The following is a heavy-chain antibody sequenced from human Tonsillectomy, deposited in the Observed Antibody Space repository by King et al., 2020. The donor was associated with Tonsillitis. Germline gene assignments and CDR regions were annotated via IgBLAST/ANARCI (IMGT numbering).Heavy chain of an antibody. CDR3: ARDKYYSYGFGY. D-gene: IGHD5-18*01. Sequence: VQLVESGGGLVKPGGSLRLSCAASGFTFSSYSMNWVRQAPGKGLEWVSSISSSSSYIYCADSVKGRFTISRDNAKNSLYLQMNSLRAEDTAVYYCARDKYYSYGFGYWGQGTLVTVSS. CDR1: GFTFSSYS. V-gene: IGHV3-21*01. CDR2: ISSSSSYI. J-gene: IGHJ4*02.